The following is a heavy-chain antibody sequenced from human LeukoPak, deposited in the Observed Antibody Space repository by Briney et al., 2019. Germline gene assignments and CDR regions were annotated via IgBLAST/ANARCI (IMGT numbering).Heavy chain of an antibody. CDR2: ISAYNGNT. V-gene: IGHV1-18*01. CDR1: GYTFTSYG. J-gene: IGHJ4*02. D-gene: IGHD6-19*01. CDR3: ARIETYSSGWYDAFFDY. Sequence: ASVKVSCEASGYTFTSYGISWVRQAPGQGLEWMGWISAYNGNTNYAQKLQGRVTMTTDTSTSTAYMELRSLRSDDTAVYYCARIETYSSGWYDAFFDYWGQGTLVTVSS.